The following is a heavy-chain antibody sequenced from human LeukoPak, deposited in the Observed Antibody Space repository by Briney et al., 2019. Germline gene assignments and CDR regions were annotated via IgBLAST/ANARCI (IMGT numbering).Heavy chain of an antibody. CDR1: GFAVTNNY. Sequence: GGSLRLSCAASGFAVTNNYMSWVRQAPGKGLEWVSVIYDGGSTHYIDSVKGRFTISRDTLKNTLDLHMYSLRADDTAVYYCARDDYGDYKAVNWGQGTLVTVSS. CDR3: ARDDYGDYKAVN. CDR2: IYDGGST. V-gene: IGHV3-53*01. D-gene: IGHD4-17*01. J-gene: IGHJ4*02.